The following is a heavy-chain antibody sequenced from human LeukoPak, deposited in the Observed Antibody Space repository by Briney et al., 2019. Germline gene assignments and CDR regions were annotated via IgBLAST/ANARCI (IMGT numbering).Heavy chain of an antibody. D-gene: IGHD3-16*01. J-gene: IGHJ4*02. Sequence: GGSLRLSCAAAGVSFSSFAMSWVRQGPAGGLEGCSSIRGNGEKFYADSVKGRFTLSSDSSRNTVYFQLNNLRVEDTAIYSCAKASWVSSTDAVRWGQGTLVTVSS. V-gene: IGHV3-23*01. CDR1: GVSFSSFA. CDR2: IRGNGEK. CDR3: AKASWVSSTDAVR.